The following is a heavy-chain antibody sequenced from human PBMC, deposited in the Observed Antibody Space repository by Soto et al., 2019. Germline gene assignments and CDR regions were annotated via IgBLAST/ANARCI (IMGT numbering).Heavy chain of an antibody. D-gene: IGHD6-13*01. CDR1: GFTFSSYD. CDR3: ARRGGYRSSWGLEY. Sequence: EVQLVESGGGLVQPGGSLRLSCAASGFTFSSYDMHWVRQATGKGLEWVSAIGTAGDTYYPGSVKGRFTISRENAKNSFYLQMNSLRAGATAVYYCARRGGYRSSWGLEYWGQGTLVTVSS. J-gene: IGHJ4*02. CDR2: IGTAGDT. V-gene: IGHV3-13*01.